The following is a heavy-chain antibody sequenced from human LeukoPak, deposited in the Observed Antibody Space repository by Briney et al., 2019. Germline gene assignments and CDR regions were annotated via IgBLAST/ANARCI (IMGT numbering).Heavy chain of an antibody. CDR2: INPSSGAT. CDR1: GFTFTSYY. Sequence: GASVKVSCKTSGFTFTSYYIHWVRQAPGQGLEWMGIINPSSGATNYAQKFQGRVTMTRDTPTSTVYMELSSQRSEDTAVYYCARATNFYYYYGMDVWGQGTTVTVSS. CDR3: ARATNFYYYYGMDV. D-gene: IGHD1-26*01. J-gene: IGHJ6*02. V-gene: IGHV1-46*01.